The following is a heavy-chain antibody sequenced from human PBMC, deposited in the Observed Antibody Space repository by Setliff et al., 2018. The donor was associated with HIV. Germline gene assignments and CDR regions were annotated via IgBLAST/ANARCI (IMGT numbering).Heavy chain of an antibody. CDR3: ARSLAYCSGGGCSSGNYYYMDV. CDR2: IFHAGST. Sequence: SETLSLTCTVSGGSISGSSYYWGWIRQSPEKGLEWIGSIFHAGSTYYNPSLKSRVTLSVDTSEHQYSLKLTSLIAADTAVYYCARSLAYCSGGGCSSGNYYYMDVWGKGTTVTVSS. V-gene: IGHV4-39*01. CDR1: GGSISGSSYY. D-gene: IGHD2-15*01. J-gene: IGHJ6*03.